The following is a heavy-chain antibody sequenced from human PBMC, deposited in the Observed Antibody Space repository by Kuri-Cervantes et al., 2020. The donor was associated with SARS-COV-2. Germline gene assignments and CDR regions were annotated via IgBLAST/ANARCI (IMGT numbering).Heavy chain of an antibody. CDR3: AREKRGYYYYYYMDV. V-gene: IGHV4-39*07. Sequence: SETLSLTCTVSGGSISSSSYYWGWIRQPPGKGLGWIGSIYYSGSTYYNPSLKSRVTISVDTSKNQFSLKLSSVTAADTAVYYCAREKRGYYYYYYMDVWGKGTTVTVSS. J-gene: IGHJ6*03. CDR2: IYYSGST. CDR1: GGSISSSSYY.